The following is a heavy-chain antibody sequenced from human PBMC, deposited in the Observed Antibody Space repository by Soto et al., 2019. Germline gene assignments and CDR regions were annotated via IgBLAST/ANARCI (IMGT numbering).Heavy chain of an antibody. CDR1: GYSISSSNW. V-gene: IGHV4-28*03. CDR3: ARGGFGGTTGTPREYYFDY. CDR2: IYYSGTT. J-gene: IGHJ4*02. Sequence: PSETLSLTCAVSGYSISSSNWWGWIRQPPGKGLEWIGYIYYSGTTYYNPSLKSRVTMSVDTSKNQFSLKLTSVTAVDTAVYYCARGGFGGTTGTPREYYFDYWGQGTLVTVSS. D-gene: IGHD1-1*01.